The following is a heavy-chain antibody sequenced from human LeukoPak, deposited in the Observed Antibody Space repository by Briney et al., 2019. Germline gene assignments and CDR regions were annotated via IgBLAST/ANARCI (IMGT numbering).Heavy chain of an antibody. CDR2: IIPIFGTA. D-gene: IGHD2-2*01. CDR1: GDTFSSYA. Sequence: GASVKVSCKASGDTFSSYAISWVRQAPGQGLEWMGGIIPIFGTANYAQKFQGRVAITADESTSTAYMELSSLRSEDTAVYYCARDIVVVPAGPEPYYYYGMDVWGQGTTVTVSS. J-gene: IGHJ6*02. V-gene: IGHV1-69*13. CDR3: ARDIVVVPAGPEPYYYYGMDV.